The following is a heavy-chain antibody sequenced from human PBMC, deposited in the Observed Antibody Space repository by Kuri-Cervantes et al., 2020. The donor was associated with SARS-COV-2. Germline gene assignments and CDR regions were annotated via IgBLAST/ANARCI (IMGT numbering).Heavy chain of an antibody. J-gene: IGHJ4*02. Sequence: AASGCTFSSYAMSWVRQAPGKGLEWVSAISGSGGSTYYAASVKGRVTISRDNSKNTLYLQLTSLRAEDTAVYYCAKLGSRRHYEDWCQATLVTVSS. V-gene: IGHV3-23*01. CDR3: AKLGSRRHYED. D-gene: IGHD4-17*01. CDR1: GCTFSSYA. CDR2: ISGSGGST.